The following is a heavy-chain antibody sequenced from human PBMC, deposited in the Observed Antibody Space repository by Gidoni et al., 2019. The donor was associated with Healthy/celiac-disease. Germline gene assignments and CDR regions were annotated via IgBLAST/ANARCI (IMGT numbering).Heavy chain of an antibody. CDR2: IGTAGDT. D-gene: IGHD4-17*01. CDR3: ARGGFYGDYGGFDY. Sequence: EVQLVESGGGLVQPGGSLRLSCAASGFPFSSYDMHWVRQATGKGLEWVSAIGTAGDTYYPGSVKGRFTISRENAKNSLYLQMNSLRAGDTAVYYCARGGFYGDYGGFDYWGQGTLVTVSS. J-gene: IGHJ4*02. V-gene: IGHV3-13*01. CDR1: GFPFSSYD.